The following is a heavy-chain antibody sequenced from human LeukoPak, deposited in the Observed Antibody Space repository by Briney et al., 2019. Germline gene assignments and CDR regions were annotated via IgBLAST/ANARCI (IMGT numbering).Heavy chain of an antibody. CDR1: GGSISSYY. Sequence: SETLSLTCTVSGGSISSYYWTWIRQPPGKGLEWIGYIYYSGSTNYNPSLKSRVTISVDTSKNQLSLKLTSVTAVDTAVYYCARGVNSGYFDYCGQGTLVTVSS. CDR3: ARGVNSGYFDY. D-gene: IGHD1-26*01. CDR2: IYYSGST. J-gene: IGHJ4*02. V-gene: IGHV4-59*01.